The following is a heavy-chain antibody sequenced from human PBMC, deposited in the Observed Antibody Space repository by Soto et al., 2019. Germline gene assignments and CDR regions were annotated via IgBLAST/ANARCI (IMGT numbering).Heavy chain of an antibody. Sequence: SETLSLTCTFSGDSISSYYGSWIRQPPGKGLEWIGYISYSGSTNYNPSLKSRVTISVDTSKNQFSLKLSSVTAADTAVYYCARSYGVYGDYRHGGQGTLVTV. V-gene: IGHV4-59*01. J-gene: IGHJ4*02. D-gene: IGHD4-17*01. CDR2: ISYSGST. CDR3: ARSYGVYGDYRH. CDR1: GDSISSYY.